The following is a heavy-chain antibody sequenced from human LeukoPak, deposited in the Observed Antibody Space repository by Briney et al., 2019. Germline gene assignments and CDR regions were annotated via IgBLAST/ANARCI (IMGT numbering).Heavy chain of an antibody. V-gene: IGHV4-34*01. CDR2: INHSGST. CDR3: ARHIAFLGYCSSTSCYTHGWFDP. CDR1: GGSFSGYY. J-gene: IGHJ5*02. Sequence: SETLSLTCTVYGGSFSGYYWSWIRQPPGKGLEWIGEINHSGSTNYNPSLKSRVTISVDTSKNQFSLKLSSVTAADTAVYYCARHIAFLGYCSSTSCYTHGWFDPWGQGTLVTVSS. D-gene: IGHD2-2*02.